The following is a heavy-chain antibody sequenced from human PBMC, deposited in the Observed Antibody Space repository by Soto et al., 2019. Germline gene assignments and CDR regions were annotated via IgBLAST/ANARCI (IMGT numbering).Heavy chain of an antibody. V-gene: IGHV1-69*02. Sequence: GASVKVSCKASGGTFSSYTISWVRQAPGQRLEWMGRIIPILGIANYAQKFQGRVTITADKSTSTAYMELSSLRSEDTAVYYCGLRGYSGYDPSTVGNFDYWGQGTLVTVSS. D-gene: IGHD5-12*01. CDR3: GLRGYSGYDPSTVGNFDY. J-gene: IGHJ4*02. CDR1: GGTFSSYT. CDR2: IIPILGIA.